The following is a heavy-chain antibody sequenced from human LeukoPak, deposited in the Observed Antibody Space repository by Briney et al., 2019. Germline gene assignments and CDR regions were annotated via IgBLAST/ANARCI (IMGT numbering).Heavy chain of an antibody. CDR2: IYHSGST. CDR1: GGSISSSNW. Sequence: SETLSLTCAVSGGSISSSNWWSWVRQPPGKGLEWIGEIYHSGSTNYNPSLKSRVTISVDKSKNQFSLKLSSVTAADTAVYYCAREGYYDSSGYIDYWGQGTLVTVSS. D-gene: IGHD3-22*01. J-gene: IGHJ4*02. V-gene: IGHV4-4*02. CDR3: AREGYYDSSGYIDY.